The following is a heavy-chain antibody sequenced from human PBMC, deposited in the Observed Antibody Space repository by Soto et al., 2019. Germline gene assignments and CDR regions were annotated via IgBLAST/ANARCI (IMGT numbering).Heavy chain of an antibody. V-gene: IGHV3-7*01. CDR3: VKGGRQLWLNAFDI. D-gene: IGHD5-18*01. Sequence: EVQLVESGGGLVQPGGSLRLSCAASGFTFSSYWMTWVRQAPGKGLEWVANIKQDGSEKYYVDSVKGRFTISRDNAKNSLYLQMNSLRAEDTAVYYCVKGGRQLWLNAFDIWGQGTMVTVSS. CDR1: GFTFSSYW. J-gene: IGHJ3*02. CDR2: IKQDGSEK.